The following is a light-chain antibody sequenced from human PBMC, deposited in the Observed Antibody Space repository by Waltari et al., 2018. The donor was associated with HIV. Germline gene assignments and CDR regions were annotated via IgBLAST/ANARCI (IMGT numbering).Light chain of an antibody. CDR1: RSIREY. V-gene: IGKV1-39*01. Sequence: DIQMTQSPSSLSASVGARVTISCRASRSIREYLNWYQYRPGRVSKLLTSVGNLRQSGVPSRFSATGYGAEFTLTITDLQRDDLGTYYCQQSFDNTFTFGGGTHV. CDR3: QQSFDNTFT. J-gene: IGKJ4*01. CDR2: VGN.